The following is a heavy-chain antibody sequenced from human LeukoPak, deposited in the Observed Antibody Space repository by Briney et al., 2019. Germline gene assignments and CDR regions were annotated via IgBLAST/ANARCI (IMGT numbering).Heavy chain of an antibody. V-gene: IGHV5-51*01. J-gene: IGHJ4*02. CDR1: GYSYTSYW. Sequence: GESLKISCKGSGYSYTSYWIAWVRQMPGKGLEWMGIIFPGDSDTTYSPSFQGQVTISADKSISTAYLQWSSLRASDTAMYYCARLGYCTGTSRGRDDLYFDYWGQGTLVTVSS. CDR3: ARLGYCTGTSRGRDDLYFDY. D-gene: IGHD2-8*02. CDR2: IFPGDSDT.